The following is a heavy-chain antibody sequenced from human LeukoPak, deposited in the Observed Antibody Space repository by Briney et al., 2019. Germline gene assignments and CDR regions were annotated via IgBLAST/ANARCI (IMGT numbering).Heavy chain of an antibody. CDR2: ISSSSSYI. V-gene: IGHV3-21*01. CDR3: ARERRCSSTSCPFDY. J-gene: IGHJ4*02. D-gene: IGHD2-2*01. CDR1: GFTFSSYS. Sequence: GGSLRPSCAASGFTFSSYSMNWVRQAPGKGLEWVSSISSSSSYIYYADSVKGRFTISRDNAKNSLYLQMNSLRAEDTAVYYCARERRCSSTSCPFDYWGQGTLVTVSS.